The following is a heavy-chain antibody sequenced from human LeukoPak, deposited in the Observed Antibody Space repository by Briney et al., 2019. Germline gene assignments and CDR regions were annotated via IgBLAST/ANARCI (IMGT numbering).Heavy chain of an antibody. J-gene: IGHJ6*02. V-gene: IGHV3-33*01. Sequence: PGRSLRLSCAASGFTSSSYGMHWVRQAPGKGLEWVAVIWYDGSNKYYADSVKGRFTISRDNSKNTLYLQMNSLRAEDTAVYYCARDLLAVAGTKSNGMDVWGQGTTVTVSS. CDR2: IWYDGSNK. CDR1: GFTSSSYG. D-gene: IGHD6-19*01. CDR3: ARDLLAVAGTKSNGMDV.